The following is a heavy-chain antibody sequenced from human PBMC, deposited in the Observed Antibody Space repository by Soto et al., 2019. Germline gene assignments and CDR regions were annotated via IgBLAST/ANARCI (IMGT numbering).Heavy chain of an antibody. CDR1: GYSISSGYY. CDR3: ASGNLRFLEGDVYYYYGMDV. CDR2: IYHSGST. D-gene: IGHD3-3*01. Sequence: SETLSLTCTVSGYSISSGYYWGWIRQPPGKGLEWIGSIYHSGSTYYNPSLKSRVTISVDTSKNQFSLKLSSVTAADTAVYYCASGNLRFLEGDVYYYYGMDVWGQGTTVTVSS. V-gene: IGHV4-38-2*02. J-gene: IGHJ6*02.